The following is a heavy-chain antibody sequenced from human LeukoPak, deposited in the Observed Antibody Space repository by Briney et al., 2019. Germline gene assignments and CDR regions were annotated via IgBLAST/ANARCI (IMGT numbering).Heavy chain of an antibody. J-gene: IGHJ6*03. CDR1: GFTFSSFS. CDR3: AKRGGLPPLDYYYYYMDV. Sequence: GGSLRLSCAASGFTFSSFSMSWVRQAPGKGLEWGSAITGSGGSTYYADSVKGRFTISRAKSKNTLYVQMNSLRAEDTAVYYCAKRGGLPPLDYYYYYMDVWGKGTTVTVS. V-gene: IGHV3-23*01. CDR2: ITGSGGST. D-gene: IGHD2-21*02.